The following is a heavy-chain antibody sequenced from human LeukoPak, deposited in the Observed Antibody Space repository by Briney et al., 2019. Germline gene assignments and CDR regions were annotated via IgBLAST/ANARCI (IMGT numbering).Heavy chain of an antibody. Sequence: GASVKVSCKASGGTFSSYAISWVRQAPGQGLEWMGRIIPIFGTANYAQKFQGRVTITTDESTSTAYMELSSLRSEDTAVYYCARDLYPPASWFRESENWFDPWGQGTLVTVSS. J-gene: IGHJ5*02. V-gene: IGHV1-69*05. D-gene: IGHD3-22*01. CDR1: GGTFSSYA. CDR2: IIPIFGTA. CDR3: ARDLYPPASWFRESENWFDP.